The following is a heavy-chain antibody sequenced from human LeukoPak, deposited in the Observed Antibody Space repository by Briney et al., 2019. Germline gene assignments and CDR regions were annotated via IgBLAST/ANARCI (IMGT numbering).Heavy chain of an antibody. CDR3: ARDQHVARTDKNYYDPNWYFDL. CDR1: GFTFSSYS. CDR2: ISSSSSTI. D-gene: IGHD3-22*01. Sequence: GGSLRLSCAASGFTFSSYSMNWVRQAPGKGLEWVSYISSSSSTIYYADSVKGRFTISRDNAKNSLYLQMNSLRAEDTAVYYCARDQHVARTDKNYYDPNWYFDLWGRGTLVTVSS. V-gene: IGHV3-48*04. J-gene: IGHJ2*01.